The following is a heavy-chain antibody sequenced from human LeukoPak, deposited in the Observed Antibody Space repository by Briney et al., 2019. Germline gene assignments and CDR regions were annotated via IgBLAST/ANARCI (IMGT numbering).Heavy chain of an antibody. J-gene: IGHJ4*02. CDR2: INPNSGGT. V-gene: IGHV1-2*02. D-gene: IGHD2-2*01. CDR1: GYTFTSYY. Sequence: ASVKVSCKASGYTFTSYYMHWVRQAPGQGLEWMGWINPNSGGTNYAQKFQGRVTMTRDTSISTAYMELSRLRSDDTAVYYCARDRGYCSSTSCFLFDYWGQGTLVTVSS. CDR3: ARDRGYCSSTSCFLFDY.